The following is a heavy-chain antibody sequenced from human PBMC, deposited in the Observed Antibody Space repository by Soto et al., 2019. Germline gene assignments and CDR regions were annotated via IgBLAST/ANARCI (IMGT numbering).Heavy chain of an antibody. CDR3: ARDGKWNLDY. Sequence: QVQLQESGPGLVKPSETLSLTCAVSGGSISSGSWWSWVRQPPVKGLEWIGEIFHSGSTNYNPSLKSRVTISVDESKNQFSLKLTSLTAADTAVYYCARDGKWNLDYWGQGTLVTVSS. J-gene: IGHJ4*02. CDR2: IFHSGST. D-gene: IGHD1-1*01. V-gene: IGHV4-4*02. CDR1: GGSISSGSW.